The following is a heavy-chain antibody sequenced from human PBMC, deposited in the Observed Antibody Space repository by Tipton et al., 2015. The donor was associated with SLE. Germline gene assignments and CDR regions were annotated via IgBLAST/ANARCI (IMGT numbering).Heavy chain of an antibody. CDR2: LYYSGYT. CDR3: ARGKGHDWHIDF. D-gene: IGHD1/OR15-1a*01. V-gene: IGHV4-59*01. J-gene: IGHJ4*02. CDR1: GASIDNDY. Sequence: TLSLTCPVSGASIDNDYWNWFRQPPGKGPEWIGHLYYSGYTNYNPSPRGRVTISKDMSNIHISLKLTSVTAADTAMYYCARGKGHDWHIDFWGQGTLVTVSS.